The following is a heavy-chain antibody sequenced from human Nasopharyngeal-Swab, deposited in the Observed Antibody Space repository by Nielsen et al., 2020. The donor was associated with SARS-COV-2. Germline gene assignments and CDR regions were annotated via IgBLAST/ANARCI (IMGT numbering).Heavy chain of an antibody. Sequence: GESLKISCAASGFTFSSYAMSWVRQAPGKGLEWASAISGSGGSTYYADSVKGRFTISRDNSKNTLYLQMNSLRAEDTAVYYCASPYPYCSGGSCYTGRYYYGMDVWGQGTTVTVSS. CDR3: ASPYPYCSGGSCYTGRYYYGMDV. D-gene: IGHD2-15*01. CDR1: GFTFSSYA. CDR2: ISGSGGST. V-gene: IGHV3-23*01. J-gene: IGHJ6*02.